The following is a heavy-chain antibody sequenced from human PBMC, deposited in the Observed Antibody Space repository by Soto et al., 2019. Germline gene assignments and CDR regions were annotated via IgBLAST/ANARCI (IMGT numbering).Heavy chain of an antibody. CDR1: GGSISSDDYY. V-gene: IGHV4-31*03. CDR3: AGGWDYYGMDV. CDR2: IYYRGNT. J-gene: IGHJ6*02. Sequence: SETLPLTCTVSGGSISSDDYYWNWIRQRPGKGLEWIGNIYYRGNTNYNPSLKSRMIMSMDMSENQFSLKLTSVTAADTAVYYCAGGWDYYGMDVWGQGTAVTVSS. D-gene: IGHD3-16*01.